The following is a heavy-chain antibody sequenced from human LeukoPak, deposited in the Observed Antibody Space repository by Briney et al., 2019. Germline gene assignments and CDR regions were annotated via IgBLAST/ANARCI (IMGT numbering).Heavy chain of an antibody. Sequence: SETLSLTCAVYGGSFSGYYWSWIRQPPGKGLEWIGEINHSGSTNYNPSLRSRVTISVDTSKNQFSLKLSSVTAADTAVYYCARESSAAGVGYWGQGTLVTVSS. J-gene: IGHJ4*02. CDR1: GGSFSGYY. CDR2: INHSGST. D-gene: IGHD6-13*01. CDR3: ARESSAAGVGY. V-gene: IGHV4-34*01.